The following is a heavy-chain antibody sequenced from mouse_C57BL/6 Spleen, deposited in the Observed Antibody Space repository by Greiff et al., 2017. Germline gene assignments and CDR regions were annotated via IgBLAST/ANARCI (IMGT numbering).Heavy chain of an antibody. V-gene: IGHV1-59*01. CDR3: ARSDYYGSSYGFAY. Sequence: QVQLQQSGAELVRPGTSVKLSCKASGYTFTSYWMHWVKQRPGQGLEWIGVIDPSDSYTNYNQKFKGKATLTVDTSSSTAYMQLSSLTSEDSAVYYCARSDYYGSSYGFAYWGQGTLVTVSA. D-gene: IGHD1-1*01. CDR2: IDPSDSYT. CDR1: GYTFTSYW. J-gene: IGHJ3*01.